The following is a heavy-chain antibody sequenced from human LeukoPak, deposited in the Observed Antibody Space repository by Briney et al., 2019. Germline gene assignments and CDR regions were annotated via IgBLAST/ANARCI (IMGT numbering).Heavy chain of an antibody. CDR2: IYTSGST. CDR3: ARVFYGYSSASADV. Sequence: PSETLSLTCTVSGGSISSYYWSWIRQPAGKGLEWIGRIYTSGSTNYNPSLKSRVTMSVDTSKNQFSLKLSSVTAADTAVYYCARVFYGYSSASADVWGKGTTVTVSS. V-gene: IGHV4-4*07. D-gene: IGHD6-19*01. J-gene: IGHJ6*04. CDR1: GGSISSYY.